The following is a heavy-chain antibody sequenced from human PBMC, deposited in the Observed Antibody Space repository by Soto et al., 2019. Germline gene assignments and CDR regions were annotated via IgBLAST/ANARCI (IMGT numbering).Heavy chain of an antibody. J-gene: IGHJ3*02. Sequence: QLQLQESGPGLVKPSETLSLTCTVSGCSISSSSYYWGWIRQPPGKGLEWIGSIYYSGSTYYNPFLMRLVPMFVDTSKNRFSRKRSSVTVADTAVYYCAGHMDEFNGDYWFAFDIWVQGTMVTVSS. D-gene: IGHD4-17*01. V-gene: IGHV4-39*01. CDR1: GCSISSSSYY. CDR2: IYYSGST. CDR3: AGHMDEFNGDYWFAFDI.